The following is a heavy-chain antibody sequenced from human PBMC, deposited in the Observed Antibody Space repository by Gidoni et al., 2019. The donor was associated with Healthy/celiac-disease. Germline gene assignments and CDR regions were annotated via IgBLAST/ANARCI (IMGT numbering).Heavy chain of an antibody. D-gene: IGHD3-22*01. Sequence: KGLEWMGIIYPGDSDTRYSPSFQGQVTISADKSISTAYLQWSSLKASDTAMYYCARTNYSDSSGYYGAFDIWGQGTMVTVSS. V-gene: IGHV5-51*01. J-gene: IGHJ3*02. CDR3: ARTNYSDSSGYYGAFDI. CDR2: IYPGDSDT.